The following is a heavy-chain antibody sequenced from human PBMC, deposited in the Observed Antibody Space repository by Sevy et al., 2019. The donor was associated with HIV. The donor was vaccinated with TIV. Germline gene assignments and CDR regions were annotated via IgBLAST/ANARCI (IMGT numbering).Heavy chain of an antibody. Sequence: SETLSLTCTVSGGSISSYYWSWIRQPPGNGLEWIGYIYYSGSTNYIPSLKSRVTISVDTSKNRFSLKLSSVTAADTAVYYCAREYWYYSDSSGPHQSFFDYWGQGTLVTVSS. V-gene: IGHV4-59*01. CDR3: AREYWYYSDSSGPHQSFFDY. CDR2: IYYSGST. J-gene: IGHJ4*02. D-gene: IGHD3-22*01. CDR1: GGSISSYY.